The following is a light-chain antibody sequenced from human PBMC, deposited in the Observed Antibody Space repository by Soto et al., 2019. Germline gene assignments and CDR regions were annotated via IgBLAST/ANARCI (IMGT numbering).Light chain of an antibody. Sequence: EIVLTQSPATLSLSPGERATLSCRASQSVSKSLAWYQQKPGQAPRVLIYTTSNRATGIAARFSGSGSRTDFTLTISSLEPEDFAVYYCQQGNNWPIFTFGPGTKVDIK. CDR1: QSVSKS. J-gene: IGKJ3*01. CDR3: QQGNNWPIFT. CDR2: TTS. V-gene: IGKV3-11*01.